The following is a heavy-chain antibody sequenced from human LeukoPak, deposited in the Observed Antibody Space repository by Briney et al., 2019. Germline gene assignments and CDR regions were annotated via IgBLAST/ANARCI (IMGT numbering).Heavy chain of an antibody. CDR2: MYLSGTT. J-gene: IGHJ4*02. Sequence: SETLSLTCTVSGDSINSLDLWSWVRQPPGKGLEWIGEMYLSGTTHSNPSVKSRVTISIDKSKNQFFLNLSSVTAADTAVYYCAGLVGRYSSGLYYYYFDYWGQGTPVTVSS. V-gene: IGHV4-4*02. CDR3: AGLVGRYSSGLYYYYFDY. CDR1: GDSINSLDL. D-gene: IGHD3-22*01.